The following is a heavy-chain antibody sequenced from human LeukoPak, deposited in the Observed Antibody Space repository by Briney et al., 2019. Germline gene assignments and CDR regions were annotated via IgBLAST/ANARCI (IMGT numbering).Heavy chain of an antibody. J-gene: IGHJ4*02. CDR2: IKQDRCEK. CDR1: GFTFSDYY. D-gene: IGHD3-3*01. Sequence: GGSLRLSCAASGFTFSDYYMSWVRQAPGKGLELVANIKQDRCEKYYVDSVKGRFTISRDNAKNSLYLQMNSLRAEDTAVYYCARLREIPVFGVVTKSTSYFDYWGQGTLVTVSS. V-gene: IGHV3-7*01. CDR3: ARLREIPVFGVVTKSTSYFDY.